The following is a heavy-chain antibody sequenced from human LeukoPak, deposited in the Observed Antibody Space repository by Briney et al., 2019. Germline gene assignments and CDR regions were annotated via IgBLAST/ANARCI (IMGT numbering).Heavy chain of an antibody. V-gene: IGHV7-4-1*02. Sequence: ASVKVSCKASGYTFTSYAMNWVRQAPGQGLEWMGWINTNTGNPTYAQGFTGRFVFSLDTSVSTAYLQISSLKAEDTAVYYCARTSYCSSTSCYRSSISPWGQGTLVTVSS. D-gene: IGHD2-2*01. CDR2: INTNTGNP. CDR1: GYTFTSYA. J-gene: IGHJ5*02. CDR3: ARTSYCSSTSCYRSSISP.